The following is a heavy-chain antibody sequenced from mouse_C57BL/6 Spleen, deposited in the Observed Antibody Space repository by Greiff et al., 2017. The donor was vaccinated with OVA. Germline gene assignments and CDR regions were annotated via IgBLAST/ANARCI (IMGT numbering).Heavy chain of an antibody. CDR2: INPNNGGT. CDR3: ARQLRLSYAMDY. CDR1: GYTFTDYN. D-gene: IGHD3-2*02. V-gene: IGHV1-18*01. Sequence: VQLKQSGPELVKPGASVKIPCKASGYTFTDYNMDWVKQSHGKSLEWIGDINPNNGGTIYNQKFKGKATLTVDKSSSTAYMELRSLTSEDTAVYYCARQLRLSYAMDYWGQGTSVTVSS. J-gene: IGHJ4*01.